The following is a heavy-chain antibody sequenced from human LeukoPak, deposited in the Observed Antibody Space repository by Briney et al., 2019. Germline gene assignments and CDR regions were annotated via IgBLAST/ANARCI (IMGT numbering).Heavy chain of an antibody. Sequence: GGSLRLSCAASGFTFSSYWMHWVRQAPGKGLVWVSRINSDGSSTSYADSVKGRFTISRDNAKNTLYLQMNSLRAEDTAVYYCARGVDMRSANWFDPWGQGTLVTVSS. V-gene: IGHV3-74*01. CDR1: GFTFSSYW. J-gene: IGHJ5*02. D-gene: IGHD3-10*01. CDR3: ARGVDMRSANWFDP. CDR2: INSDGSST.